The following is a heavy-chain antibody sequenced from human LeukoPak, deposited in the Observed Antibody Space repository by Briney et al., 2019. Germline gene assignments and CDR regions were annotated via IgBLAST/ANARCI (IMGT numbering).Heavy chain of an antibody. CDR1: GGSIGSGSYY. J-gene: IGHJ4*02. V-gene: IGHV4-61*02. CDR2: IYTSGST. CDR3: ARAVFEKQWLVGFDY. Sequence: ASQTLSLTCTVSGGSIGSGSYYWSWIRQPAGKGLEWIGRIYTSGSTNYNPSLKSRVTISVDTSKNQFSLKLSSVTAADTAVYYCARAVFEKQWLVGFDYWGQGTLVTVSS. D-gene: IGHD6-19*01.